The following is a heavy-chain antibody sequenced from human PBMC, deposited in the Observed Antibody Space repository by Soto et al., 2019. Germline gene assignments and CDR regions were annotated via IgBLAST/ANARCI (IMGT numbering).Heavy chain of an antibody. CDR2: MDPYNGNT. Sequence: GASVKVSCKASGYTFTSYDVNWVRQGTVQGLEWMGWMDPYNGNTGYAQKFQGRLTMTRNTSISTAYMELNSLRAEDTAVYYCARDSLTGTTVSGDWFDPWGQGTQVTVSS. V-gene: IGHV1-8*01. D-gene: IGHD1-20*01. CDR1: GYTFTSYD. J-gene: IGHJ5*02. CDR3: ARDSLTGTTVSGDWFDP.